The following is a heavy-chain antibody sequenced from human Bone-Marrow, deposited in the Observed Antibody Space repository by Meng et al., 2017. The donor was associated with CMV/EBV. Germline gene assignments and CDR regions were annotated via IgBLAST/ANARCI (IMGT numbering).Heavy chain of an antibody. V-gene: IGHV1-46*04. Sequence: CKASGYTVSNYHMHWVRQAPGQGLEWMGRIDPIGGGTTYAQKLQGRVTMTRDTSTSTDYMELSSLASEDTAVYYCARDGGHYNFDYWGQGVLVTVSS. J-gene: IGHJ4*02. CDR3: ARDGGHYNFDY. D-gene: IGHD5-24*01. CDR1: GYTVSNYH. CDR2: IDPIGGGT.